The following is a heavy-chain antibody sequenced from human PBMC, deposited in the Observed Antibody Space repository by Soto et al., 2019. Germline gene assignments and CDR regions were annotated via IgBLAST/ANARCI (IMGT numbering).Heavy chain of an antibody. J-gene: IGHJ5*02. V-gene: IGHV1-8*01. Sequence: ASVKVSCKASGYTFTSYDINWVRQATGQGLEWMGWMNPNSGNTGYAQKFQGRVTMTRNTSISTAYMELSSLRSEDTAVYYCARGGSITMVRGVIIRGYNWFDPWGQGTLVTVSS. CDR3: ARGGSITMVRGVIIRGYNWFDP. CDR1: GYTFTSYD. CDR2: MNPNSGNT. D-gene: IGHD3-10*01.